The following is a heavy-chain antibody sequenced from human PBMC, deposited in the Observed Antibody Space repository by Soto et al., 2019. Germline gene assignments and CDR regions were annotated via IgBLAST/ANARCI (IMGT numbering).Heavy chain of an antibody. J-gene: IGHJ3*02. V-gene: IGHV3-53*01. Sequence: PGGSLRLSCAASGFTVSSNYMSWVRQAPGKGLEWVSVIYSGGSTYYADSVKGRFTISRDNSKNTLYLQMNSLRAEDTAVYYCARDLDLGAFDIWGQGTMGTVS. CDR1: GFTVSSNY. D-gene: IGHD1-1*01. CDR2: IYSGGST. CDR3: ARDLDLGAFDI.